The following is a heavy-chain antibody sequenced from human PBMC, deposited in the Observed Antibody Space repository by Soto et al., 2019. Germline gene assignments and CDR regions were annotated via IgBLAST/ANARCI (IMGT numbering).Heavy chain of an antibody. CDR1: GGTFSSYA. V-gene: IGHV1-69*01. Sequence: QVQLVQSGAEVKKPGSSVKVSCKASGGTFSSYAISWVRQAPGQGLEWMGGIIPIFGTANYAQKFQGRVTITADESTSTADIELSSLRSEDTAVYYCARAISSSWVRGGWWFDPWGQGTLVIVSS. CDR3: ARAISSSWVRGGWWFDP. CDR2: IIPIFGTA. J-gene: IGHJ5*02. D-gene: IGHD6-13*01.